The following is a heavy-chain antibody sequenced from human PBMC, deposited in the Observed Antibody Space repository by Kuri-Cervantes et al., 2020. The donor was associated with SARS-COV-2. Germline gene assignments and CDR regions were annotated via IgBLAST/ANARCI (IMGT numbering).Heavy chain of an antibody. D-gene: IGHD3-16*02. CDR3: ARDPYYDYVWGSYRLGGAFDI. CDR2: IYYSGST. J-gene: IGHJ3*02. CDR1: GGSISSGDYY. Sequence: SEILSLTCTVSGGSISSGDYYWSWIRQPPGKGLEWIGYIYYSGSTYYNPSLKSRVTISVDTSKNQFSLKLSSVTAADTAVYYCARDPYYDYVWGSYRLGGAFDIWGQGTMVTVSS. V-gene: IGHV4-30-4*01.